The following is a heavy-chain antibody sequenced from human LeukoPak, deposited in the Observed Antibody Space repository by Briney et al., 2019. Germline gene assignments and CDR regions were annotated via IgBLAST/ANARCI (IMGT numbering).Heavy chain of an antibody. D-gene: IGHD3-9*01. J-gene: IGHJ4*02. CDR3: ARAGRYFDWLLNY. Sequence: GASVKVSCKASGYTVTGYYMHWVRQAPGQGLEWMGWINPNSGGTNYAQKFQGWVTMTRDTSISTAYMELSRLRSDDTAVYYCARAGRYFDWLLNYWGQGTLVTVSS. V-gene: IGHV1-2*04. CDR1: GYTVTGYY. CDR2: INPNSGGT.